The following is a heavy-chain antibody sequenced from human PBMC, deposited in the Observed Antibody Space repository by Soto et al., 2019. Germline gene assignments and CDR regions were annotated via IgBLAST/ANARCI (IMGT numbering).Heavy chain of an antibody. CDR3: ARHPYSFQEPFDS. CDR2: VNYNGNT. J-gene: IGHJ4*03. D-gene: IGHD2-21*01. V-gene: IGHV4-39*01. Sequence: QLQLQESGPRLVKPSETLSLTCAVSGGSMSSSAYFWAWVRQPPGKPLEWIGSVNYNGNTYYNPSLRSRVTISMDPFQNHFSLRLTSVTAADTAVFYFARHPYSFQEPFDSWGQGTTVIVSS. CDR1: GGSMSSSAYF.